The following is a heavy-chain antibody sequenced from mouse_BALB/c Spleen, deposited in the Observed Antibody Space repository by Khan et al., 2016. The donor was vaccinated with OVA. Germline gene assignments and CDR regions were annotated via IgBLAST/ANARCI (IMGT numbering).Heavy chain of an antibody. Sequence: EVQLVESGPGLLKPSQTLSLTCTVTGYSITSDYARYLIRQFPGNILERMAFISYSGSTSYNPSLRSRISITKVTAKNHFILQFITMTTEDTTTYDRASGTLFHQYADYFDYWGQGTTLTVSS. CDR3: ASGTLFHQYADYFDY. CDR1: GYSITSDYA. CDR2: ISYSGST. D-gene: IGHD1-1*01. V-gene: IGHV3-2*02. J-gene: IGHJ2*01.